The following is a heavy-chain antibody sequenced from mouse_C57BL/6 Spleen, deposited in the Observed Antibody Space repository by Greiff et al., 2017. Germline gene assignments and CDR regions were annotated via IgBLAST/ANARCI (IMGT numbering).Heavy chain of an antibody. J-gene: IGHJ4*01. Sequence: QVQLQQSGAELVKPGASVKISCKASGYAFSSYWMNWVKQRPGKGLEWIGQIYPGDGDTNYNGKFKGKATLTADKSYSTAYMQLSSLTSEDSAVYFCARGDYYGSSPFYAMDYWGQGTSVTVSS. V-gene: IGHV1-80*01. CDR3: ARGDYYGSSPFYAMDY. CDR2: IYPGDGDT. CDR1: GYAFSSYW. D-gene: IGHD1-1*01.